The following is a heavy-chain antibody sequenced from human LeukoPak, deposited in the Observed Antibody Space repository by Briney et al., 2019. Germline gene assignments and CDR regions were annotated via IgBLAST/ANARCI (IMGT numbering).Heavy chain of an antibody. CDR1: GYSISSGYY. V-gene: IGHV4-38-2*01. D-gene: IGHD2-2*01. CDR3: ARLYAVVPAPLGY. CDR2: IYHTGST. Sequence: PSETLSLTCAVSGYSISSGYYWVWIRQPPGKGLEWIGTIYHTGSTYYNPSLKSRVTISVDTSKNQFSLKLSSVTAVDTAVYYCARLYAVVPAPLGYWGQGTLVTVSS. J-gene: IGHJ4*02.